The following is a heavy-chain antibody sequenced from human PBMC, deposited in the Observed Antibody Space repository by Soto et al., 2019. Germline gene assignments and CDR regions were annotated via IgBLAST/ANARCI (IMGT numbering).Heavy chain of an antibody. V-gene: IGHV4-59*01. CDR1: GDSINTYN. D-gene: IGHD3-3*02. J-gene: IGHJ4*02. CDR2: IFYTGST. Sequence: PSETLSLTCTVSGDSINTYNWNWIRQPPGKGLEWIGCIFYTGSTNYIPSFERRVTISVDTSKNQISLTLSSVTAADAAVYYCAGEKRRRRDPVLAHWGQGSLVTISS. CDR3: AGEKRRRRDPVLAH.